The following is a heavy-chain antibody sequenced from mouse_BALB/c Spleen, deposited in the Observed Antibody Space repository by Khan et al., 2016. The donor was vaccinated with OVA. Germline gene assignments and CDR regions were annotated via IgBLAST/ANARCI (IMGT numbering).Heavy chain of an antibody. D-gene: IGHD4-1*01. CDR3: SRGNWQSYYVDY. Sequence: VQLKQSGPELLKPGASVRMSCKASGYIFTGYIMHWVKQKPGQGLEWIGYINPYNGITKYNEDFKGKATLTSDKSSSTAYMEFSSLTSEDSAVYFCSRGNWQSYYVDYWGQGTTLTVSS. CDR1: GYIFTGYI. J-gene: IGHJ2*01. CDR2: INPYNGIT. V-gene: IGHV1S136*01.